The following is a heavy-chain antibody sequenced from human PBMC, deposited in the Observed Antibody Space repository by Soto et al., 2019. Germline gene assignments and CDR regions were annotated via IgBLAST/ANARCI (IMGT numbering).Heavy chain of an antibody. Sequence: ASVKVSCKASGFTFTSSAVQWVRQARGQRLEWIGWIVVGSGNTNYAQKFQERVTITRDMSTSTAYMELSSLRSEDTAVYYCAASILGLSGYYYYGMDVWGQGTTVTVSS. J-gene: IGHJ6*02. CDR1: GFTFTSSA. CDR3: AASILGLSGYYYYGMDV. D-gene: IGHD3-16*02. V-gene: IGHV1-58*01. CDR2: IVVGSGNT.